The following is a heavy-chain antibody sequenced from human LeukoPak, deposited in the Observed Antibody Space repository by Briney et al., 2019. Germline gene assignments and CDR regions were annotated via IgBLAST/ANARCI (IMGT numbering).Heavy chain of an antibody. D-gene: IGHD1-26*01. V-gene: IGHV4-59*11. CDR1: GGSISSHY. CDR2: IYYSGST. CDR3: ARIGYSGSYYYYYYVDV. Sequence: SETLSLTCTVSGGSISSHYWSWIRQPPGKGLEWIGYIYYSGSTNYNPSLKSRVTISVDTSKNQFSLKLSSVTAADTAVYYCARIGYSGSYYYYYYVDVWGKGTTVTVSS. J-gene: IGHJ6*03.